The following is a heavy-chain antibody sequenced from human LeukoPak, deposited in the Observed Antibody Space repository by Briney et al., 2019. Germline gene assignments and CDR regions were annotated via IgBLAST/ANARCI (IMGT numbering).Heavy chain of an antibody. J-gene: IGHJ5*02. V-gene: IGHV3-23*01. CDR2: ISGSGGST. CDR3: AKAPIDYDFWSGSNWFDP. Sequence: GGSLRLSCAASGFTFSSYAMSWVRQAPGTGLEWVSAISGSGGSTYYADSVKGRFTISRDNSKNTLYLQMNSLRAEDTAVYYCAKAPIDYDFWSGSNWFDPWGQGTLVTVSS. D-gene: IGHD3-3*01. CDR1: GFTFSSYA.